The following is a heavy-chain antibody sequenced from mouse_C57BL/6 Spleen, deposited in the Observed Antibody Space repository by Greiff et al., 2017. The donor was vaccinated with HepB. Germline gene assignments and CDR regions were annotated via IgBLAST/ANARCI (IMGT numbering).Heavy chain of an antibody. CDR1: GYTFTSYW. CDR2: IHPNSGST. V-gene: IGHV1-64*01. CDR3: ARGDYDYDGYAMDY. D-gene: IGHD2-4*01. J-gene: IGHJ4*01. Sequence: VQLQQPGAELVKPGASVKLSCKASGYTFTSYWMHWVKQRPGQGLEWIGMIHPNSGSTNYNEKFKSKATLTVDKSSSTAYMQLSSLTSEDSAVYYCARGDYDYDGYAMDYWGQGTSVTVSS.